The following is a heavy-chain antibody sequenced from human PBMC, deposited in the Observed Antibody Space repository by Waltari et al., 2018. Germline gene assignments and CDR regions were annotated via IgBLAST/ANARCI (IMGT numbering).Heavy chain of an antibody. V-gene: IGHV1-69*02. CDR2: LIPILALA. CDR1: GGTFNSYT. J-gene: IGHJ4*02. CDR3: ASRLYGDLDY. D-gene: IGHD4-17*01. Sequence: QVQLVQSGAEVKKPGSSVKVSCKASGGTFNSYTISWVRQAPGQGLEWMGGLIPILALAKDAQKFQGRVTITADKSTSTADMELSSLTSEDTAVYYCASRLYGDLDYWGQGTLVTVSP.